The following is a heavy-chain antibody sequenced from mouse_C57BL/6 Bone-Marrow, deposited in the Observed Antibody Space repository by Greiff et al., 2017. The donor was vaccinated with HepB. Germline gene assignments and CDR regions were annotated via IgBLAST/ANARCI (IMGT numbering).Heavy chain of an antibody. Sequence: QVQLKQPGAELVKPGASVKLSCKASGYTFTSYWMHWVKQRPGRGLEWIGRIDPNGGGTKYNEKFKSKATLTVDKPSSTAYLQLSRLTSEASAVYYCARGGRGGAMDYWGQGTSVTVSS. V-gene: IGHV1-72*01. CDR2: IDPNGGGT. CDR1: GYTFTSYW. CDR3: ARGGRGGAMDY. J-gene: IGHJ4*01.